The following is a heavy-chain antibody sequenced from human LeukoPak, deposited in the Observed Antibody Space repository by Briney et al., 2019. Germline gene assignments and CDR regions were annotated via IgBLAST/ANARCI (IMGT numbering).Heavy chain of an antibody. D-gene: IGHD2-21*01. Sequence: GGSLRLSCAASGFTFRTYWMSWVRQAPGKGLEWVASINQGGGDTYYVESVKGRFTISRDNAMNSFFLQMNNLRVEDTAVYYCARLLGDRTIYDYWGQGTLVTVSS. J-gene: IGHJ4*02. CDR1: GFTFRTYW. CDR2: INQGGGDT. CDR3: ARLLGDRTIYDY. V-gene: IGHV3-7*01.